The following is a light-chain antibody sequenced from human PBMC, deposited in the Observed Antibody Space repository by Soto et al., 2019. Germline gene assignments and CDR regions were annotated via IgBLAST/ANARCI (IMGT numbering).Light chain of an antibody. J-gene: IGLJ2*01. CDR1: SSDVGIYNY. CDR2: DVT. CDR3: CSYAGNYTLL. V-gene: IGLV2-11*01. Sequence: QSVLTQPASVSGSPGQSIAISCTGSSSDVGIYNYVSWYQQHPGKVPKLIIYDVTKRPSGVPDRFSGSKSANTASLTISGLQADDEADSYCCSYAGNYTLLFGGGTKLTVL.